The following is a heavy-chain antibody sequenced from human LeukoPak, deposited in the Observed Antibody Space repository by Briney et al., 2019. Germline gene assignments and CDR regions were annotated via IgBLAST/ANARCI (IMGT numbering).Heavy chain of an antibody. J-gene: IGHJ4*02. Sequence: PGGSLRLSCAASGFTFSSYGMHWVRQAPGKGLEWVAFVRNDGTNKHYADSVKGRFTISRDNSKNTLYLQMNSLRAEDTAVYYCARAGYETLDWGQGTLVTVSS. D-gene: IGHD5-18*01. CDR3: ARAGYETLD. V-gene: IGHV3-30*02. CDR1: GFTFSSYG. CDR2: VRNDGTNK.